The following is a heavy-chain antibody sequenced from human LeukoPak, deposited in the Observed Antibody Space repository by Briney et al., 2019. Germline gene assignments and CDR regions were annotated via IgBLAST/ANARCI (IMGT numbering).Heavy chain of an antibody. CDR1: GFTFSSYE. Sequence: GGSLRLSCAASGFTFSSYEMNWVRQAPGRGLEWVSYISSSGSTIYYADSVKGRFTISRDNAKNSLYLQMNSLRAEDMAVYYCARGRGMWGAFDIWGQGTMVTVSS. J-gene: IGHJ3*02. V-gene: IGHV3-48*03. D-gene: IGHD3-16*01. CDR3: ARGRGMWGAFDI. CDR2: ISSSGSTI.